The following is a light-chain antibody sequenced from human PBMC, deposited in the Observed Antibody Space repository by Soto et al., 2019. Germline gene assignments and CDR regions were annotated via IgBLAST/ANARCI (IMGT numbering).Light chain of an antibody. CDR1: QSISSW. V-gene: IGKV1-5*03. CDR3: QHYRT. J-gene: IGKJ1*01. Sequence: DIQMTQSPSTLSASVGDRVTITCRASQSISSWLAWYQQKPGKAPKLLIYKASSLESGVPSRFSGSGSGTEFTLTISSLQPDDFAPYYCQHYRTFGQGTKVDNK. CDR2: KAS.